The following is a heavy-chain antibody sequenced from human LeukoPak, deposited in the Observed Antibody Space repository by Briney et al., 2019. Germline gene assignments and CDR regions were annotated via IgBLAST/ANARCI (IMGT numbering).Heavy chain of an antibody. CDR2: ISSSSSYI. Sequence: PGGSLRLSCAAPGFTFSSYSMNWVRQAPGKGLEWVSSISSSSSYIYYADSVKGRFTISRDNAKNSLYLQMNSLRAEDTAVYYCARSKVGATDYWGQGTLVTVSS. J-gene: IGHJ4*02. D-gene: IGHD1-26*01. CDR1: GFTFSSYS. V-gene: IGHV3-21*01. CDR3: ARSKVGATDY.